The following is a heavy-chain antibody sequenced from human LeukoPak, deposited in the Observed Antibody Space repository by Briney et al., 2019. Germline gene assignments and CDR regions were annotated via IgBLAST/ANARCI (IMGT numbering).Heavy chain of an antibody. D-gene: IGHD6-13*01. CDR2: ISAYNGNT. CDR1: GYTFTSYV. J-gene: IGHJ4*02. Sequence: ASVKVSCKASGYTFTSYVISWVRQAPGQGLEWMGWISAYNGNTNYAQKLQARVTMTTHTSTSTAYMELRSLRSDDTAVYYCARDRRWESSSWKEIDYWGQGTLVTVSS. V-gene: IGHV1-18*01. CDR3: ARDRRWESSSWKEIDY.